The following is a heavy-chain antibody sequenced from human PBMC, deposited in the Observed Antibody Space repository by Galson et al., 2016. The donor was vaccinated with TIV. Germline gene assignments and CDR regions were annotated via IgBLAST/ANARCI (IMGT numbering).Heavy chain of an antibody. CDR2: IHDDGST. CDR3: ARERRHCGNECFLRYYFGMDV. V-gene: IGHV3-66*02. CDR1: GITVSDNF. J-gene: IGHJ6*02. D-gene: IGHD1-26*01. Sequence: SLRLSCAASGITVSDNFLTWVRQAPGKGLEWVSIIHDDGSTHYANSVKGRFTISRGNSKNTLYLHMNTLRPEDTAVYYCARERRHCGNECFLRYYFGMDVWGQGTTVTVSS.